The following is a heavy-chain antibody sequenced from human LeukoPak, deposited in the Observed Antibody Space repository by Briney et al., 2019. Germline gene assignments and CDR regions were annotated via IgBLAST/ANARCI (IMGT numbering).Heavy chain of an antibody. Sequence: SAGSLRLSCAASGFTFSSYAMHWVRQAPGKGLEYVSAISSNGGSTYYADSVKGRFTISRDNSKNTLYLQMGSLRADYMAVYYCARGRGGSYDYWGQGTLVTVSS. V-gene: IGHV3-64*02. CDR1: GFTFSSYA. CDR3: ARGRGGSYDY. D-gene: IGHD1-26*01. CDR2: ISSNGGST. J-gene: IGHJ4*02.